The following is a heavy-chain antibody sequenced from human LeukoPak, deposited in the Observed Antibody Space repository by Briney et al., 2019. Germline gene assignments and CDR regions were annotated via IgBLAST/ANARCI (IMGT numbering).Heavy chain of an antibody. D-gene: IGHD6-13*01. CDR1: GFTFSSYS. CDR3: ARVGALSSSWLLY. Sequence: GGSPRLSCAASGFTFSSYSMNWVRQAPGKGLEWVSSISSSSSYIYYADSVKGRFTISRDNAKNSLYLQMNSLRAEDTAVYFCARVGALSSSWLLYWGQGTLVTVSS. J-gene: IGHJ4*02. V-gene: IGHV3-21*01. CDR2: ISSSSSYI.